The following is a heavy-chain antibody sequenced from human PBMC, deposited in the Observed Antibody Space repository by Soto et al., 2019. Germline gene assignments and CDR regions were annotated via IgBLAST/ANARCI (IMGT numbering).Heavy chain of an antibody. CDR2: IYYSGNT. Sequence: SETLSLTCTVSGGSISSGDYYWSWIRQPPGKGLEWIGYIYYSGNTYYNPSLESRLTISVDTSKNHFSLRLSSVTAADTAVYYCARDNSKDYGHYAGAAFDIGGQGTMVTVS. CDR3: ARDNSKDYGHYAGAAFDI. J-gene: IGHJ3*02. CDR1: GGSISSGDYY. V-gene: IGHV4-30-4*01. D-gene: IGHD4-17*01.